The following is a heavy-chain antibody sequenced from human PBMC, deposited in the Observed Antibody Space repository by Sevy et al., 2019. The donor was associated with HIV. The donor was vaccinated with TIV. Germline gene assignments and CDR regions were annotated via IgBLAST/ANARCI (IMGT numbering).Heavy chain of an antibody. J-gene: IGHJ6*03. CDR2: ISGSGGST. V-gene: IGHV3-23*01. CDR1: GFTFSSYA. Sequence: GGSLRLSCAASGFTFSSYAMSWVRQAPGKGLEWVSAISGSGGSTYYADSVKGRFTISRDNSKNTLYLQMNSLRAEDTAVYYCAKDGYKPSVGDENYYYYYMDVWGKGTTDTVSS. D-gene: IGHD1-20*01. CDR3: AKDGYKPSVGDENYYYYYMDV.